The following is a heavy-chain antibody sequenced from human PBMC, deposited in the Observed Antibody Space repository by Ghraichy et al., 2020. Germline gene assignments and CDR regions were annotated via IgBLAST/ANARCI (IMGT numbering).Heavy chain of an antibody. CDR1: GYTFTGYY. CDR2: INPNSGGT. CDR3: ARDHFGNALLPPTNWFDP. V-gene: IGHV1-2*02. Sequence: ASVKVSCKASGYTFTGYYMHWVRQAPGQGLEWMGWINPNSGGTNYAQKFQGRVTMTRDTSISTAYMELSRLRSDDTAVYYCARDHFGNALLPPTNWFDPWGQGTLVTVSS. D-gene: IGHD2-15*01. J-gene: IGHJ5*02.